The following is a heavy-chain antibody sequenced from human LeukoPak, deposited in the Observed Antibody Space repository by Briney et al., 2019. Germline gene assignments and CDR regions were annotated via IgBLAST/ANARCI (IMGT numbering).Heavy chain of an antibody. V-gene: IGHV4-34*01. CDR2: INDSGST. D-gene: IGHD4-23*01. J-gene: IGHJ4*02. Sequence: SETLSRTCAVYGGSFSGYYWSWLRQPPGKGLEWIGEINDSGSTNYNPSLKSRLTISVDTSKNQHSLQLTSLTAADTPVYYCARGAPRYGGSYRGQATLVTVSS. CDR3: ARGAPRYGGSY. CDR1: GGSFSGYY.